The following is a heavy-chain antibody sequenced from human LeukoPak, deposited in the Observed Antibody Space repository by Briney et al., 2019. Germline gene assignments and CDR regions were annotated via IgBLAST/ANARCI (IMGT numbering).Heavy chain of an antibody. D-gene: IGHD2-2*01. CDR3: ARQMGYCSTSSCYTSDYFDS. J-gene: IGHJ4*02. V-gene: IGHV4-59*08. CDR1: AGSISNYY. Sequence: SETLSLTCTVSAGSISNYYWSWIRQPPGKGLEWIGYISYSGSTNYNPSLKSRLTISVDTSKNHFSLKVNSVTVADTAVYYCARQMGYCSTSSCYTSDYFDSWGQGALVTVSS. CDR2: ISYSGST.